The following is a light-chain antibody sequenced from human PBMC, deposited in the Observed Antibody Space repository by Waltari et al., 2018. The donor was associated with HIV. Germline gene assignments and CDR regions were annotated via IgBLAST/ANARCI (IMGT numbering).Light chain of an antibody. CDR1: SRDVGGYNY. Sequence: QSALTQPRSVSGSPGQSVTISCTGTSRDVGGYNYVSWYQQHPGKAPKFLMSDVSHRPAGVPHRLSGSKSGNTASLTISGLQAEDEADYYCCSYAGSYPVVFGGGTKLTVL. CDR2: DVS. J-gene: IGLJ3*02. V-gene: IGLV2-11*01. CDR3: CSYAGSYPVV.